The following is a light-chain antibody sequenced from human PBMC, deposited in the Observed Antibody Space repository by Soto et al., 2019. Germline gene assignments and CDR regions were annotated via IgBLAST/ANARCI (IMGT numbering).Light chain of an antibody. Sequence: EIVMTQSPATLSVSPGERATLSCMASQSVSSNLAWYQQKPGQAPRLLIYGASTRATGIPARFSGSRSGTEFTLTISSLQSEDFAVYYCQQYKNWPPGAFGQGTKVDIK. V-gene: IGKV3-15*01. CDR2: GAS. J-gene: IGKJ1*01. CDR1: QSVSSN. CDR3: QQYKNWPPGA.